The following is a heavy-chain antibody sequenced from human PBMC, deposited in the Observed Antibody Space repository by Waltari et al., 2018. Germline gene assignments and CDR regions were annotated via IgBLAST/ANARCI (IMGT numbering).Heavy chain of an antibody. Sequence: EVQVVASGGGLVQPGGSLKLSCETSGFTFSGSTIHGVLQTSGKGLERIERIRSKPSTSATRYTASVAGRFTISRDESENTADLQMSSLMTEDTAEYYCTGGAVTRTDFWGQGTLVTVSS. CDR1: GFTFSGST. CDR2: IRSKPSTSAT. CDR3: TGGAVTRTDF. D-gene: IGHD6-19*01. J-gene: IGHJ4*02. V-gene: IGHV3-73*01.